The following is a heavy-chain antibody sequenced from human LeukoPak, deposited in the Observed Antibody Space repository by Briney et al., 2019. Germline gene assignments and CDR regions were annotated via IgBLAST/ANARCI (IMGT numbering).Heavy chain of an antibody. CDR2: ISGSDDST. Sequence: GGSLRLSCAASGFSFSTYAMNWVRQAPGKGLEWVSAISGSDDSTYYAESVKGRFTFSRDNSKNTLLLQMNSLRVEDTAVYYCAKFACTSTSCYNNFWGQGTLVTVSS. CDR1: GFSFSTYA. CDR3: AKFACTSTSCYNNF. D-gene: IGHD2-2*02. V-gene: IGHV3-23*01. J-gene: IGHJ1*01.